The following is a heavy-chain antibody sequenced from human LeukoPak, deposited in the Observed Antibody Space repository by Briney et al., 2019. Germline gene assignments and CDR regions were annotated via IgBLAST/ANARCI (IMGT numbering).Heavy chain of an antibody. D-gene: IGHD3-22*01. Sequence: GESLKISCKGSGYSFTGYWIGWVRQMPGKGLEWMGIIYPGDSDTRYSPSFQGQVTISADKSISTAYLQWSSLKASDTAMYYCARTNYYDSSGYYRYYYYYYMDVWGKGTTVTASS. CDR2: IYPGDSDT. CDR1: GYSFTGYW. CDR3: ARTNYYDSSGYYRYYYYYYMDV. J-gene: IGHJ6*03. V-gene: IGHV5-51*01.